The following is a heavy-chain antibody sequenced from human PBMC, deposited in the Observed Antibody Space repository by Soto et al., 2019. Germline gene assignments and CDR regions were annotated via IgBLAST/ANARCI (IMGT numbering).Heavy chain of an antibody. Sequence: SETLSLTCTVSGGSISSYYWSWIRQPPGKGLEWIGYIYYSGSTNYNPSLKSRVTISVDTSKNQFSLKLSSVTAADTAVYYCARQSAYYDFWSGSPGIADYYYYMDVWGKGXTVTVSS. J-gene: IGHJ6*03. CDR2: IYYSGST. D-gene: IGHD3-3*01. V-gene: IGHV4-59*08. CDR1: GGSISSYY. CDR3: ARQSAYYDFWSGSPGIADYYYYMDV.